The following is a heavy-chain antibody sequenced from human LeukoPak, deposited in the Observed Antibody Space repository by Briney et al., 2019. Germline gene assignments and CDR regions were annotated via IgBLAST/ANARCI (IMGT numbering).Heavy chain of an antibody. CDR1: GGSISSHY. J-gene: IGHJ3*02. CDR3: ARVGPYDILTGYYPSDAFDI. V-gene: IGHV4-59*11. Sequence: SGTLSLTCTVSGGSISSHYWSWIRQPPGKGLEWIGYIYYSGSTNYNPSLKSRVTISVDTSKNQFSLKLSSVTAADTAVYYCARVGPYDILTGYYPSDAFDIWGQGTMVTVSS. D-gene: IGHD3-9*01. CDR2: IYYSGST.